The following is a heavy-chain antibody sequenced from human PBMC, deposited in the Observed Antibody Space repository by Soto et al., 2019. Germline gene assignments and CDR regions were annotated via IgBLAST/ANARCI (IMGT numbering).Heavy chain of an antibody. V-gene: IGHV1-2*02. CDR3: ARQGSGTEYPQYFYYGMDV. Sequence: QVQLVQSGAEVEKPGASVRVSCKTSGYTFTAYYIHWVRQAPGRGLEWMGWINPNSGVANYAQNFQGRVTMTRDTSFSTVYLDLSKMRSEDTTVYYCARQGSGTEYPQYFYYGMDVWGQGTTAAAAS. CDR1: GYTFTAYY. CDR2: INPNSGVA. J-gene: IGHJ6*02. D-gene: IGHD6-19*01.